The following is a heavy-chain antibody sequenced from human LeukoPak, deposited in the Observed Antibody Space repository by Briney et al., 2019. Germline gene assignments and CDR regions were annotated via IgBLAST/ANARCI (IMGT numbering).Heavy chain of an antibody. J-gene: IGHJ4*02. CDR3: AKDRGVRPRENKFDY. Sequence: GGSLRLSCAASGFTFSSYGMHWVRQAPGKGLEWVAFIRYDGSNKYYADSVKGRFTISRDNSKNTLYLQMNSLRAEDTAVYYCAKDRGVRPRENKFDYWGQGTLVTVSS. CDR1: GFTFSSYG. D-gene: IGHD3-10*01. V-gene: IGHV3-30*02. CDR2: IRYDGSNK.